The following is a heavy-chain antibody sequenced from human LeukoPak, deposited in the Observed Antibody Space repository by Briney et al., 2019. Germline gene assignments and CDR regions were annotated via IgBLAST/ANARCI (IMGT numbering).Heavy chain of an antibody. CDR3: ARAGITGTTWEFDY. CDR1: GYTFTKYD. Sequence: ASVTVSCKASGYTFTKYDIHWVRQATGQGLEWMGWMNPNSGNTGYAQKFQGRVTMTRNTSISTAYMELSSLRSEDTAVYYCARAGITGTTWEFDYWGQGTLVTVSS. D-gene: IGHD1-7*01. J-gene: IGHJ4*02. V-gene: IGHV1-8*01. CDR2: MNPNSGNT.